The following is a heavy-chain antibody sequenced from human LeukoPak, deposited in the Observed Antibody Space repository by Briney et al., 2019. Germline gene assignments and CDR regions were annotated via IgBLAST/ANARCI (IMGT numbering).Heavy chain of an antibody. Sequence: ASVKVSCTASGYTFTSYDINWVRQATGQGLEWMGWMNPNSGNTGYAQKFRGRVTMTRNTSISTAYMELSSLRSEDTAVYYCARYSYSYGYYFDYWGQGTLVTVSS. CDR3: ARYSYSYGYYFDY. CDR1: GYTFTSYD. D-gene: IGHD5-18*01. V-gene: IGHV1-8*01. J-gene: IGHJ4*02. CDR2: MNPNSGNT.